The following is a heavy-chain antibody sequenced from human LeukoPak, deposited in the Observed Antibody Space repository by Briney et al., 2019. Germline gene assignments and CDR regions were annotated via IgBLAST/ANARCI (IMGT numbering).Heavy chain of an antibody. CDR3: ARVRYYDILTGYQTYFDY. J-gene: IGHJ4*02. Sequence: KFQGRVVITRDTSASTAYMELSSLRSEDTAVYYCARVRYYDILTGYQTYFDYWGQGTLVTVSS. D-gene: IGHD3-9*01. V-gene: IGHV1-3*01.